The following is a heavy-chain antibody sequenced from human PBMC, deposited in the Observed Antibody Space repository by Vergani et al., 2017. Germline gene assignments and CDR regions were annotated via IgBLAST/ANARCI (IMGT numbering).Heavy chain of an antibody. V-gene: IGHV1-46*01. J-gene: IGHJ3*02. D-gene: IGHD3-10*01. CDR1: GYPFTSYY. CDR2: INPSGGST. CDR3: ARVRGAYDAFDI. Sequence: QVQLVQSGAEVKKPGASVKVSCKASGYPFTSYYMHWVRQAPGQGLEWMGIINPSGGSTSYAQKFQGRVTMTRDTSTSTVYMELSSLRSEDTAVYYWARVRGAYDAFDIWGQGTMVTVSS.